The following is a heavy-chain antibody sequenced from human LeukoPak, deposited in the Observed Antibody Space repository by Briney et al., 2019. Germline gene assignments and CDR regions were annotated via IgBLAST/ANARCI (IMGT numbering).Heavy chain of an antibody. CDR1: GFTFSSYS. V-gene: IGHV3-21*01. J-gene: IGHJ4*02. CDR3: ASPYYYDSSGILPGY. CDR2: ISSSSSYI. D-gene: IGHD3-22*01. Sequence: GGSLRLSCAASGFTFSSYSMNWVRQAPGKGLEWVSSISSSSSYIYYADSVKGRFTISRDNAKNSLYLQMNSLRAEDTAVYYCASPYYYDSSGILPGYWGQGTLVTVSS.